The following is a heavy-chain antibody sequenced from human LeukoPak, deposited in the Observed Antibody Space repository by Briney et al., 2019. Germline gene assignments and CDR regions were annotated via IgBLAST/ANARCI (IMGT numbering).Heavy chain of an antibody. CDR1: EFAFSSYA. CDR3: ARYYYDGSGRYDY. D-gene: IGHD3-22*01. V-gene: IGHV3-64*01. Sequence: GGSLRLSCAASEFAFSSYAMHWVRQAPGKGLEYVSGISKNGGSTNYANSVKGRFTISRDNSKNPLYLQMGNLRAEDMAVYYCARYYYDGSGRYDYWGQGTQVTVSS. CDR2: ISKNGGST. J-gene: IGHJ4*02.